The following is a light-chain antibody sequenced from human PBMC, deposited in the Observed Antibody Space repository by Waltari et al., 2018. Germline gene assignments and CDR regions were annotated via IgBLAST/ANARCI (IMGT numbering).Light chain of an antibody. Sequence: QSALTQPASVSGSPGQSITISCTGTSRDVAYFNHASWFQHHPDSAPQLLIYDVTDRPSGVSSRFSGSKSVNTASLTISGLQAEDEADYYCSSYTGRGTVIFGGGTKLTVL. CDR2: DVT. CDR3: SSYTGRGTVI. V-gene: IGLV2-14*01. J-gene: IGLJ2*01. CDR1: SRDVAYFNH.